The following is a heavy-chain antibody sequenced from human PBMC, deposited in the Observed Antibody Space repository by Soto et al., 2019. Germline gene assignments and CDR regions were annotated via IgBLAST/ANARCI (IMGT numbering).Heavy chain of an antibody. CDR2: ISNSGST. CDR1: GGSISSYY. CDR3: ARHNIEGGYRYFDN. J-gene: IGHJ4*02. D-gene: IGHD1-26*01. V-gene: IGHV4-59*08. Sequence: PSETLSLTCTVSGGSISSYYWSWIRQPPGKGLEWIGYISNSGSTDYNPSLKIGDSISLDTSKNQFSLRLSSVTAAVTAMYYCARHNIEGGYRYFDNWGQGTLVTVSS.